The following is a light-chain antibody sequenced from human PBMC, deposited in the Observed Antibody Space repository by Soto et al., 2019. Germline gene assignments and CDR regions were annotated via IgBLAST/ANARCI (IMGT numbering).Light chain of an antibody. Sequence: EVVMTQSPSTLSVSPGEGATLSCRASQSVSSNLAWYQQKPGQAPRLLIYGASNRATGFPARFSGSGSGTEFTLTISSLQSEDFAVYYCQQGDTWPWTFGQGTKVEIK. CDR2: GAS. CDR1: QSVSSN. V-gene: IGKV3D-15*01. CDR3: QQGDTWPWT. J-gene: IGKJ1*01.